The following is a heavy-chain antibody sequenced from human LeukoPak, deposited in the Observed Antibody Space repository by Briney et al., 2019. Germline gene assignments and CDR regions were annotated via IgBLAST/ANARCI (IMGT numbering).Heavy chain of an antibody. J-gene: IGHJ4*02. V-gene: IGHV5-51*01. Sequence: GESLKISCKGSGYRFSTYWIGWVRQMPVKGLEWMGVIYPGDSDIRYRPSFQGQVTISADKSITTAYLQWSSLKASDTAMYYCARRGGPPYCSGGLCYYDHWGQGTLVTVSS. CDR3: ARRGGPPYCSGGLCYYDH. D-gene: IGHD2-15*01. CDR2: IYPGDSDI. CDR1: GYRFSTYW.